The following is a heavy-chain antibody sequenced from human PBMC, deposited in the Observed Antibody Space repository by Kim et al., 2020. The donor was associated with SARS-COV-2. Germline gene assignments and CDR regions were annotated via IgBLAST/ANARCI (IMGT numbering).Heavy chain of an antibody. V-gene: IGHV3-23*01. CDR2: VSTSGGST. Sequence: GGSLRLSCAASGLTFSNYAMSWVRQAPGKGLEWVSAVSTSGGSTFYADSVKGRFTIARDNSKNTLYLQMNSLTAEDTAVYYCAKWSPRRSVAAAGQYWGQGTLVTVSS. CDR1: GLTFSNYA. D-gene: IGHD6-13*01. J-gene: IGHJ4*02. CDR3: AKWSPRRSVAAAGQY.